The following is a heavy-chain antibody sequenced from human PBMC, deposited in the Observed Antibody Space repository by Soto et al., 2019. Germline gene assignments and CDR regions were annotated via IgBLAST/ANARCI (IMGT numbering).Heavy chain of an antibody. D-gene: IGHD4-17*01. CDR3: ARSPEATVTAFDY. V-gene: IGHV4-31*03. CDR1: GGSISSGGYY. J-gene: IGHJ4*02. CDR2: IYYSGST. Sequence: QVQLQESGPGLVKPSQTLSLTCTVSGGSISSGGYYWSWIRQHPGKGLEWIGYIYYSGSTYYNPSLKSRVTISVDRSRNQFSLKLSSVTAADTAVYYCARSPEATVTAFDYWGQGTLVTVSS.